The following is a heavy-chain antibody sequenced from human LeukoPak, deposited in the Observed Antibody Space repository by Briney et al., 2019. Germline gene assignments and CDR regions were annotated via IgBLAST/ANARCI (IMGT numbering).Heavy chain of an antibody. V-gene: IGHV1-18*01. CDR1: GYTFTSYG. CDR2: ISGYNGNT. D-gene: IGHD3-10*01. Sequence: ASVKVSCRASGYTFTSYGISWVRQAPGQGLEWMGWISGYNGNTYYAQKFQGRVTMTTDISTSTAYMELRSLRSDDTAVYYCARVGLLWFGEFYFDYWGQGTLVTVSS. J-gene: IGHJ4*02. CDR3: ARVGLLWFGEFYFDY.